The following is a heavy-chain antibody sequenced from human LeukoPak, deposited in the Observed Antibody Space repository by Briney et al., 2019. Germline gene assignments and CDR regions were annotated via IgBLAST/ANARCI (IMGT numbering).Heavy chain of an antibody. Sequence: GGSLRLSCAASRFTFSTYGMHWVRQAPGKGLEWVAIIWYDGGNKYYADSVRGRFTISRDNSKNTLFLQMNSLRAEDTAVYYGPRSREHGSGTYDSYYVDYWGQGILVTVSS. V-gene: IGHV3-33*01. J-gene: IGHJ4*02. CDR1: RFTFSTYG. CDR2: IWYDGGNK. CDR3: PRSREHGSGTYDSYYVDY. D-gene: IGHD3-10*01.